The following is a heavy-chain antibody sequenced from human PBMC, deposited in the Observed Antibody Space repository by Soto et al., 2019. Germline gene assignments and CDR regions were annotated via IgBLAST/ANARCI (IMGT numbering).Heavy chain of an antibody. CDR2: INHRGST. D-gene: IGHD1-1*01. V-gene: IGHV4-34*01. Sequence: QEQLQQWGAGLLKPSETLSLTCAVYVGSFRGFYWSWIRHPPGKRLEWIGEINHRGSTNHNPSLKSRVTMSVETSENQFSLKLRSVTAADTAGYYCARFGATGTTPYGSQGTPVTVAS. CDR1: VGSFRGFY. J-gene: IGHJ4*02. CDR3: ARFGATGTTPY.